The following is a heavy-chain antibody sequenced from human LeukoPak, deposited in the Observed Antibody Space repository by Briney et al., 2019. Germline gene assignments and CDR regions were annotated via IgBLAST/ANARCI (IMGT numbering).Heavy chain of an antibody. CDR2: MKEDGSEI. D-gene: IGHD1-26*01. CDR1: GFDFNVQT. CDR3: ARGGATGGRFEN. V-gene: IGHV3-7*01. Sequence: PGGSLRLSCAASGFDFNVQTMSWVRQAPGKGLAWVTRMKEDGSEIYYVDSVKGRFTISRDNPKNSLYLQMNSLRAEDTAVYYCARGGATGGRFENWGQGILVTVSS. J-gene: IGHJ4*02.